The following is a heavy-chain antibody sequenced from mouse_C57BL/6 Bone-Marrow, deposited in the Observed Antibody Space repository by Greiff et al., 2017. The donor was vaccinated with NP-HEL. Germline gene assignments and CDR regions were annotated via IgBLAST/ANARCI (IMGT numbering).Heavy chain of an antibody. Sequence: QVQLKQPGADIVKPGASVKLSCKASGYTFTSYWMHWVKQRPGRGLEWIGRIDPNSGGTKFNEKFKTKATLTVDKPSSTAYMQLSSLTSEDSAVYYCARYYYGSRGWYFDVWGTGTTVTVSS. V-gene: IGHV1-72*01. CDR1: GYTFTSYW. CDR2: IDPNSGGT. D-gene: IGHD1-1*01. J-gene: IGHJ1*03. CDR3: ARYYYGSRGWYFDV.